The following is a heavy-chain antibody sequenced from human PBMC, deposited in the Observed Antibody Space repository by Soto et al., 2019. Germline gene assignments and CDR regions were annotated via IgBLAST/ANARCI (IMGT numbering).Heavy chain of an antibody. CDR1: GVSFNNNG. V-gene: IGHV1-69*01. CDR3: TRVLYYGSGSYSPYGMDV. D-gene: IGHD3-10*01. CDR2: VSPPFRTS. J-gene: IGHJ6*02. Sequence: VQLVQSGAEVKKPGSSVKVSCKTSGVSFNNNGIGWARQAPGHGLEWMGGVSPPFRTSNYARKFQGRISITADASTDTVNMELSSLTSEDTAQYYCTRVLYYGSGSYSPYGMDVWGQGTTVTVSS.